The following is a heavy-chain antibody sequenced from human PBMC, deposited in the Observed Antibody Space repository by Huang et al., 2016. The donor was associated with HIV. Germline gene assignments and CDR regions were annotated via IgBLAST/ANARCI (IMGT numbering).Heavy chain of an antibody. V-gene: IGHV1-2*02. CDR1: GYAFTDYY. CDR2: INPKTGDT. Sequence: VQLVQSGAEVKKPGTSVRVSCEACGYAFTDYYMPWVRHAPGQGLEWVGWINPKTGDTHYPQKFQGRVTRTRDTSITTVYMELSSLRPDDTAVYYCASAPGDYWGQGSLVTVSS. CDR3: ASAPGDY. J-gene: IGHJ4*02.